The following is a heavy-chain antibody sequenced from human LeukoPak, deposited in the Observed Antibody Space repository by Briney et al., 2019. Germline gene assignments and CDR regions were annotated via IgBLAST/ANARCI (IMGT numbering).Heavy chain of an antibody. V-gene: IGHV3-30*04. Sequence: GGSLRLSCAASGFTFSTYAMHWVRQAPGKGLEWVAVIFYDGSTAYYADSVKGRFTISRDNAKNMLYLQMNSLRAEDTAVYYCTRDMIRGVVNYWGQGTLVTVSS. J-gene: IGHJ4*02. D-gene: IGHD3-10*01. CDR1: GFTFSTYA. CDR3: TRDMIRGVVNY. CDR2: IFYDGSTA.